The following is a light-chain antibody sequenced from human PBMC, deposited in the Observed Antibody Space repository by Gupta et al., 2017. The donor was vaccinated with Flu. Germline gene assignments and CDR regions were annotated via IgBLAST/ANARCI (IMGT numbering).Light chain of an antibody. J-gene: IGLJ2*01. Sequence: SYVLPQPPSVSVAPGQTARITCGGNNIGSKSVHWYQQQPGRAPLLIIYDDSDRPSGLPERFSFSNSGNTATITISSVEAGDEADYYCQVWENSSDHPLVFGGGTKLTVL. CDR2: DDS. CDR1: NIGSKS. CDR3: QVWENSSDHPLV. V-gene: IGLV3-21*02.